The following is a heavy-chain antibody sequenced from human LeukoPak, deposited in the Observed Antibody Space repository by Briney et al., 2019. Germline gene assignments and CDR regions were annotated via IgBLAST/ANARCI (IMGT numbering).Heavy chain of an antibody. V-gene: IGHV1-2*02. Sequence: ASVKVSCKASGYTFTGYQMHWVRQAPGQGLEWMGWINPNSGDTNSAQKFQGRVTMTRDTSISTAFMELSRLRSDDTAVYYCAKAYRPISDYYDSSGYNAFDIWGQGTMVTVSS. CDR2: INPNSGDT. J-gene: IGHJ3*02. D-gene: IGHD3-22*01. CDR3: AKAYRPISDYYDSSGYNAFDI. CDR1: GYTFTGYQ.